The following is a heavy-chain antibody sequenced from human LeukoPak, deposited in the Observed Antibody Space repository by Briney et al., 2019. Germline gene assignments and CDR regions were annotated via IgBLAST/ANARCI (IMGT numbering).Heavy chain of an antibody. D-gene: IGHD3-10*01. CDR2: INHSGNT. J-gene: IGHJ6*02. CDR1: GGSFSGYY. V-gene: IGHV4-34*01. CDR3: ARGRGWFGEFRVVTYYYYGMDV. Sequence: PSETLSLTCAVYGGSFSGYYWSWIRQPPGKGLEWIGEINHSGNTNYSPSLKSRVTISVDTSKNQFSLKLSSVTAADTAVYYCARGRGWFGEFRVVTYYYYGMDVWGQGTTVTVSS.